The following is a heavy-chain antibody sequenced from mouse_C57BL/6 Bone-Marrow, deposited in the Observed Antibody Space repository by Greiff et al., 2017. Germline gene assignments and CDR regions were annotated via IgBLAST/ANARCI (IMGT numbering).Heavy chain of an antibody. CDR1: GYSFTDYN. CDR2: INPNYGTT. J-gene: IGHJ2*01. CDR3: ARGGTGLDY. D-gene: IGHD3-3*01. V-gene: IGHV1-39*01. Sequence: VKLLQSGPELVKPGASVKISCTASGYSFTDYNMNWVKQSNGKSLEWIGVINPNYGTTSSNQTFKGKVTFTVDQSNSTPYMQLNSLTSEGSTVYYYARGGTGLDYWGQGTTLTVSS.